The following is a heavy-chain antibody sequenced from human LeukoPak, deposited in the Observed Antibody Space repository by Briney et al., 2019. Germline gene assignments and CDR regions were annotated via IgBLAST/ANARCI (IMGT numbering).Heavy chain of an antibody. J-gene: IGHJ3*01. V-gene: IGHV1-2*02. CDR1: GYTFTGYY. Sequence: GASVKVSCKASGYTFTGYYMHWVRQAPGQGLEWMAWINPNSGATKFAQRFQARVTMTRDTSISTAYMELSSLRSDDTAVYYCARVALAYCSGGSCLPDAFDVWGQGTMVTVSS. CDR3: ARVALAYCSGGSCLPDAFDV. D-gene: IGHD2-15*01. CDR2: INPNSGAT.